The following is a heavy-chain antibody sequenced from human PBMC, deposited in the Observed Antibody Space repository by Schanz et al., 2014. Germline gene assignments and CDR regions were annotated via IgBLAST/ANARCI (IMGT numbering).Heavy chain of an antibody. V-gene: IGHV4-4*02. CDR3: ARRSVSPSGNSYGYVVAWFDP. Sequence: VQLVESGGGLVKPGGSLRLSCAASGFTSSNAWMSWVRQPPGKGLGWIGEIYHRGSTNYKPPLKGRVTISADKSKNQFSRKLRSVTAADTAVYYCARRSVSPSGNSYGYVVAWFDPWGQGTLVTVSS. CDR2: IYHRGST. J-gene: IGHJ5*02. D-gene: IGHD5-18*01. CDR1: GFTSSNAW.